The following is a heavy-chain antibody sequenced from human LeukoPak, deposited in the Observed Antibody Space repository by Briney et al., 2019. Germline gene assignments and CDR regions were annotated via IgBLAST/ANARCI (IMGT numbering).Heavy chain of an antibody. CDR2: INHSGST. Sequence: SETLSLTRAVYGGSFSGYYWSWIRQPPGKGLEWIGEINHSGSTNYNPSLKSRVTISVDTSKNQFSLKLSSVTAADTAVYYCARVVVVPAAMWSYNWFDPWGQGTLVTVSS. CDR1: GGSFSGYY. D-gene: IGHD2-2*01. V-gene: IGHV4-34*01. J-gene: IGHJ5*02. CDR3: ARVVVVPAAMWSYNWFDP.